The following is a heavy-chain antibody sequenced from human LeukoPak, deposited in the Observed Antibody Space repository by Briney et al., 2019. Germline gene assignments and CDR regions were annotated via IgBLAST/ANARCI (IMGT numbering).Heavy chain of an antibody. CDR1: GFTFSTYG. J-gene: IGHJ4*02. Sequence: GGSLRLSCAASGFTFSTYGMNWVRQAPGKGLEWVSGISGSGGDTYYADSVKGRFTISRDNSKNTLYPHMNSLRAEDTAVYYCAKDRGYWGQGTLVTVSS. CDR3: AKDRGY. V-gene: IGHV3-23*01. CDR2: ISGSGGDT.